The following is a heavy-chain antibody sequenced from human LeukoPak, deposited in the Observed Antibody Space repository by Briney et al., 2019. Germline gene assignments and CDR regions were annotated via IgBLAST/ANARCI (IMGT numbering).Heavy chain of an antibody. V-gene: IGHV4-39*07. CDR2: FYYSGSS. CDR1: GGSISSSSYY. Sequence: SETLSLTCTVSGGSISSSSYYWGWIRQPPGKGLEWIVSFYYSGSSYYNPSLESRVTISVDTSKSQFSLKLSSVTAADTAMYYCVRSGYSDYDWNYWGQGTLVTVSS. D-gene: IGHD5-12*01. CDR3: VRSGYSDYDWNY. J-gene: IGHJ4*02.